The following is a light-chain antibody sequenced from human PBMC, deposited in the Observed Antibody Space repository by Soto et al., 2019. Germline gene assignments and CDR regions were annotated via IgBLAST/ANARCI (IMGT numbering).Light chain of an antibody. V-gene: IGLV1-40*01. Sequence: QSVLTQPPSVSGAPGQRVTISCTGGSSNIGAGYDVHWYQQFPGTAPKLLIYGNSNRPSGVPDRFSGSKSGTSASLAITGLQAEDEADYYCQSYDSSLSGVFGSGTKVTV. CDR1: SSNIGAGYD. CDR2: GNS. J-gene: IGLJ1*01. CDR3: QSYDSSLSGV.